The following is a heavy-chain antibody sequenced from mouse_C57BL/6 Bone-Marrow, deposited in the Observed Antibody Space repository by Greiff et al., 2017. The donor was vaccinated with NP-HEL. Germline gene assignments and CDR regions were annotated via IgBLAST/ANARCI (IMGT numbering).Heavy chain of an antibody. CDR1: GYTFTSYC. J-gene: IGHJ2*01. CDR2: IHPNSGNT. Sequence: QVQLQQPGAELVKPGASVKLSCKASGYTFTSYCMHWVKQRPGQGLEWIGMIHPNSGNTNYTEKFKSKATLTVDKSSSTAYMQLSRLTSEDSAVYYWARERWDYGHLDYWGKGTTLTVAS. V-gene: IGHV1-64*01. D-gene: IGHD1-1*01. CDR3: ARERWDYGHLDY.